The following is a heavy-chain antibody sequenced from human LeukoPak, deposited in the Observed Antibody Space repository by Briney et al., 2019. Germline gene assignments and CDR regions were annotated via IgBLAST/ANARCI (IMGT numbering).Heavy chain of an antibody. CDR3: ARDRGGDYYDSSGYFDY. J-gene: IGHJ4*02. D-gene: IGHD3-22*01. CDR2: IIPIFGTA. CDR1: GGTFSSYA. V-gene: IGHV1-69*05. Sequence: SVKVSCKASGGTFSSYAISWVRQAPGQGLEWMGGIIPIFGTANYAQKFQGRVTITRNTSISTAYMELSSLRSEDTAVYYCARDRGGDYYDSSGYFDYWGQGTLVTVSS.